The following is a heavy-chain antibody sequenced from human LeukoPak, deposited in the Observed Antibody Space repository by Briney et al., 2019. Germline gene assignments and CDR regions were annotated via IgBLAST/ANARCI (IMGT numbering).Heavy chain of an antibody. CDR3: ARENPSGYYNRPIDY. Sequence: KASETLSLTCTVSGASISSYYWSWIRQPPGKGLEWIGDIYYSGSIKYNPSLKGRVTMSVDTSKNQFSLKLSSVTAADTAIYYCARENPSGYYNRPIDYWGQGTLVTVSS. CDR2: IYYSGSI. J-gene: IGHJ4*02. D-gene: IGHD3-22*01. V-gene: IGHV4-59*01. CDR1: GASISSYY.